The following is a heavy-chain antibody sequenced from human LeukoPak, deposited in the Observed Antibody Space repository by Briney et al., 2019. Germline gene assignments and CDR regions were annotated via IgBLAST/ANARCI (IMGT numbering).Heavy chain of an antibody. J-gene: IGHJ4*02. CDR2: IKPSGSEK. CDR1: GFAFSNYW. V-gene: IGHV3-7*01. D-gene: IGHD6-25*01. CDR3: ARERPGSASAFDY. Sequence: PGGSLRLSCEGSGFAFSNYWMTWVRQAPEKGLEWVANIKPSGSEKHYADSVEGRFTISRDNAKNSLYLQMNSLRAEDTAVYYCARERPGSASAFDYWGQGTLVTVSS.